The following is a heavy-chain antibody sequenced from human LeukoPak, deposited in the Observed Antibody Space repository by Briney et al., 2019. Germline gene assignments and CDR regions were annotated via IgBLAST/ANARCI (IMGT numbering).Heavy chain of an antibody. V-gene: IGHV3-9*01. Sequence: PGGSLRLSCAASGFTFDDYAMHWVRQAPGKGLEWVSGISWNSGSIGYADSVKGRFTISRDNAKNSLYLQMNSLRAEDTALYYCAKDMSAARPDACPDYWGQGTLVTVSS. D-gene: IGHD6-6*01. J-gene: IGHJ4*02. CDR1: GFTFDDYA. CDR2: ISWNSGSI. CDR3: AKDMSAARPDACPDY.